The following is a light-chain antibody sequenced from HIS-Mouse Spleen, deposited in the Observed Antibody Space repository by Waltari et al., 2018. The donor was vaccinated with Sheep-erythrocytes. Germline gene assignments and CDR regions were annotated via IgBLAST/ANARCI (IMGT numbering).Light chain of an antibody. Sequence: QSALTQPASVSGSPGQSITISCTGTSSDVGGYNYVSWDQQHPGKAPKLMIYDVSIRPSGVSNRFSGSRSGNTASLTISGLQAEDEADYYCSSYTSSSTLVFGTGTKVTVL. CDR1: SSDVGGYNY. J-gene: IGLJ1*01. CDR3: SSYTSSSTLV. CDR2: DVS. V-gene: IGLV2-14*03.